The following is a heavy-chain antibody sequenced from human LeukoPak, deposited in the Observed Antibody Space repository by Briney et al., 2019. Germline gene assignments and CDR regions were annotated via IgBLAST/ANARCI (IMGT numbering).Heavy chain of an antibody. J-gene: IGHJ6*02. CDR1: GYTFTSYG. CDR3: ARDPPLRFLEWLSTDYYGMDV. V-gene: IGHV1-18*01. D-gene: IGHD3-3*01. Sequence: ASVKVSCKASGYTFTSYGISWVRQAPGQGLEWMGWISAYSGNTNYAQKLQGRVTMTTDTSTSTAYMELRSLRSDDTAVYYCARDPPLRFLEWLSTDYYGMDVWGQGTTVTVSS. CDR2: ISAYSGNT.